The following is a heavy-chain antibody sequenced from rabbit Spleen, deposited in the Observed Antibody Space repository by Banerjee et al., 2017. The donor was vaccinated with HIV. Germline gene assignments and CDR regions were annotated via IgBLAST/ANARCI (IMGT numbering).Heavy chain of an antibody. CDR3: ARDTSTSFSSYGMDL. CDR1: GVSFSSSSY. Sequence: QSLEESGGGLVQPEGSLTLTCTASGVSFSSSSYMCWVRQAPGRGLEWIACIDAGSSGFTYFANWAKGRFTLSKTSSTTVTLQMTSLTAADTATYFCARDTSTSFSSYGMDLWGQGTLVTVS. J-gene: IGHJ3*01. D-gene: IGHD1-1*01. CDR2: IDAGSSGFT. V-gene: IGHV1S40*01.